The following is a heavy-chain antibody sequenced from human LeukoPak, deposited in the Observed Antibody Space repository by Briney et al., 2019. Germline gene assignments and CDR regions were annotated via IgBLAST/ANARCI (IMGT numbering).Heavy chain of an antibody. Sequence: PGGSLRLSCAASGFTFSSYGMHWVRQAPGKGLEWVADIWFDGKNEHFADSVKGRFTISRDNSKNTMYLHINSLRAEDTAVYYCARDRHCANGVCHSPPGMDVWGQGTTVTVSS. V-gene: IGHV3-33*01. J-gene: IGHJ6*02. CDR2: IWFDGKNE. CDR3: ARDRHCANGVCHSPPGMDV. D-gene: IGHD2-8*01. CDR1: GFTFSSYG.